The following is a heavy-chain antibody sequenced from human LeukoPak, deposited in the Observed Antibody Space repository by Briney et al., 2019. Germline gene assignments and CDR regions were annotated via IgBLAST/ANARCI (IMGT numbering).Heavy chain of an antibody. CDR1: GFTFSSYS. CDR3: ASINKYCSGGSCSLGC. Sequence: GGSLRLSCAASGFTFSSYSMNWVRQAPGKGLEWVSSISSSSSYIYYADSVKGRFTISRDNAKNSLYLQMNSLRAEDTAVYYCASINKYCSGGSCSLGCWGQGTLVTVSS. CDR2: ISSSSSYI. V-gene: IGHV3-21*06. J-gene: IGHJ4*02. D-gene: IGHD2-15*01.